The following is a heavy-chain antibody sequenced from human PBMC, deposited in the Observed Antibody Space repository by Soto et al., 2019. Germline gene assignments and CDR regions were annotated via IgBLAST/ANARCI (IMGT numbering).Heavy chain of an antibody. CDR3: ARSGPTYYYGSGHRHLAYGMDV. D-gene: IGHD3-10*01. Sequence: TSETLSLTCTVSGGSISSSSYFWGWIRQPPGKGLEWIGSIYYSGSTYYNPSLKSRVTISVDTSKNQFSLKLSSVTAADTAVYYCARSGPTYYYGSGHRHLAYGMDVWGQGTTVTVSS. CDR2: IYYSGST. CDR1: GGSISSSSYF. V-gene: IGHV4-39*07. J-gene: IGHJ6*02.